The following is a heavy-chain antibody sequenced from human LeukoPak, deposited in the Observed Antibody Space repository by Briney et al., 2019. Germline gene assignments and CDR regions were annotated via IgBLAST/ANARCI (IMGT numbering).Heavy chain of an antibody. CDR3: AKDRGGYCSGDRCYYYYYYMDV. CDR1: GFTFSSYG. Sequence: PGGSLRLSCAASGFTFSSYGMHWVRQAPGKGLEWVALIWYDGSKKYYADSVKGRFTISRGNSKNTLYLQMNTLRAEDTAIYYCAKDRGGYCSGDRCYYYYYYMDVWGKGTTVTVSS. D-gene: IGHD2-15*01. J-gene: IGHJ6*03. V-gene: IGHV3-30*02. CDR2: IWYDGSKK.